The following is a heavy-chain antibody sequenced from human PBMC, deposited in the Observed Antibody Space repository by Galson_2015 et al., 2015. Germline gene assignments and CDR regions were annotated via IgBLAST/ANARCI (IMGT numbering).Heavy chain of an antibody. Sequence: SLRLSCAASGFTFGSYAMNWVRQAPGKGLEWVSGISGSGDDTYYADSVKGRFTSSRGNSKNTLYLQMNSLRAEDTAVYYCAKDRYSPRGKYGMDVWGQGTTVTVSS. CDR2: ISGSGDDT. V-gene: IGHV3-23*01. D-gene: IGHD5-18*01. CDR1: GFTFGSYA. J-gene: IGHJ6*02. CDR3: AKDRYSPRGKYGMDV.